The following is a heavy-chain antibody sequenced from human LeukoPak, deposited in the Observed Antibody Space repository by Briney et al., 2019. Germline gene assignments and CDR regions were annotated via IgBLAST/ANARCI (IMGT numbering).Heavy chain of an antibody. CDR2: FDPEDGET. CDR3: ATGGGRIVVVPAAMDY. CDR1: GYTLTELS. V-gene: IGHV1-24*01. Sequence: GASVKVPCKVSGYTLTELSMHWVRQAPGKGLEWMGGFDPEDGETIYAQKFQGRVTMTEDTSTDTAYMELSSLRSEDTAVYYCATGGGRIVVVPAAMDYWGQGTLVTVSS. J-gene: IGHJ4*02. D-gene: IGHD2-2*01.